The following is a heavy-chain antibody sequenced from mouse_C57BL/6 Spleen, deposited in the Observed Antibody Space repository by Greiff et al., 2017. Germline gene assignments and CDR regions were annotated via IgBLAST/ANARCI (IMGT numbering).Heavy chain of an antibody. Sequence: QVQLQQPGAELVKPGASVKLSCKASGYTFTSYWMQWVKQRPGQGLEWIGEIDPSDSYTNYNQKFKGKATLTVDTSSSAAYMQLSSLTSEDSAVYYGARSDCYYDPAYFEVWGTGTTVTVSS. D-gene: IGHD2-4*01. CDR1: GYTFTSYW. CDR3: ARSDCYYDPAYFEV. CDR2: IDPSDSYT. J-gene: IGHJ1*03. V-gene: IGHV1-50*01.